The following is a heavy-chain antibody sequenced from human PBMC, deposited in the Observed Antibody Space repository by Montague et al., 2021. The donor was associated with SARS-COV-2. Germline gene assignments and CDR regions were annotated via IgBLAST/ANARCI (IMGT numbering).Heavy chain of an antibody. CDR1: GYSFTSYW. V-gene: IGHV5-10-1*01. Sequence: QSGAEVKKPGESLRISCKGSGYSFTSYWISWVRQMPGKGLEWMGRIDPSDSYTNYSPSFQGHVTISADKPISTAYLQWSSLKASDTAMYYCARRGAPAGYCGSTSCPYYFDYWGQGTLVTVSS. CDR2: IDPSDSYT. CDR3: ARRGAPAGYCGSTSCPYYFDY. J-gene: IGHJ4*02. D-gene: IGHD2-2*01.